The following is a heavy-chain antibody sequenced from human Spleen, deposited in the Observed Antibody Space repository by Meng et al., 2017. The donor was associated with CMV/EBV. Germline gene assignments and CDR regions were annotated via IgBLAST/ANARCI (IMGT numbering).Heavy chain of an antibody. CDR3: ARGQRSYYDFWTGGQNAFYFDY. J-gene: IGHJ4*02. CDR2: IYYSGST. Sequence: SETLSLTCTVSGGSISSSSYYWGWIRQPPGKGLEWIGSIYYSGSTYYNPSLKSRVTISVDTSKNQFSLKLSSVTAADTAVYFCARGQRSYYDFWTGGQNAFYFDYWGRGTLVTVSS. V-gene: IGHV4-39*07. D-gene: IGHD3-3*01. CDR1: GGSISSSSYY.